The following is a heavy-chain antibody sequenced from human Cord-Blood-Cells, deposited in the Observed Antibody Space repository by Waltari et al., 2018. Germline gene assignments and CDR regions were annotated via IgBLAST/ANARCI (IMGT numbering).Heavy chain of an antibody. J-gene: IGHJ4*02. CDR1: GGSISRYY. CDR3: ASSRAKYYFDY. CDR2: IYYSGST. V-gene: IGHV4-59*13. Sequence: QVQLQESGPGLVKPSETMSLTCHVSGGSISRYYWSWIRQPPGKGLEWIGYIYYSGSTNYNPSLKSRVTISVDTSKNQFSLKLSSVTAADTAVYYCASSRAKYYFDYWGQGTLVTVSS.